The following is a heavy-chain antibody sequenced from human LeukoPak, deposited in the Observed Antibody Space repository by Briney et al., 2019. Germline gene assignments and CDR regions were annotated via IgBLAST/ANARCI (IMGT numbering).Heavy chain of an antibody. V-gene: IGHV4-59*08. CDR3: ARVSVGYCSGGSCYSHYFDY. J-gene: IGHJ4*02. D-gene: IGHD2-15*01. CDR2: IYYSGST. Sequence: SETLSLTCTVSGGSISSYYWSWIRQPPGKGLEWIGYIYYSGSTNYNPSLKSRVTISVDTSKNQFSLKLSSVTAADTAVYYCARVSVGYCSGGSCYSHYFDYWGQGTLVTVSS. CDR1: GGSISSYY.